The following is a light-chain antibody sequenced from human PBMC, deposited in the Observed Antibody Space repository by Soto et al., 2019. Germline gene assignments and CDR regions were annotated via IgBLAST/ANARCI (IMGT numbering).Light chain of an antibody. Sequence: VLTQSPVTLSLSPGERATLSCRASQSFRGLLAWYQQKPGQAPRLLIYDASNRAAGIPARFSASGSGTDFTLTISRLEPEDFAVYYCQQYARSITFGQGTRLEIK. CDR3: QQYARSIT. CDR1: QSFRGL. J-gene: IGKJ5*01. CDR2: DAS. V-gene: IGKV3-11*01.